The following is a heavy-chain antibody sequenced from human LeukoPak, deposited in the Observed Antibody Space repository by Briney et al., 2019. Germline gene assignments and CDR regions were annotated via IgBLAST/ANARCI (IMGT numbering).Heavy chain of an antibody. CDR3: ARDGGRLLWFGELTHPARGFDY. Sequence: GGSLRLSCAASGFTFSSYAMSWVRQAAGKGLEWVSEICGSVSGSGDCTHYADSVKGRFTISRDNAKNSLYLQMNSLRAEDTAVYYCARDGGRLLWFGELTHPARGFDYWGQGTLVTVSS. CDR1: GFTFSSYA. D-gene: IGHD3-10*01. J-gene: IGHJ4*02. V-gene: IGHV3-23*01. CDR2: ICGSVSGSGDCT.